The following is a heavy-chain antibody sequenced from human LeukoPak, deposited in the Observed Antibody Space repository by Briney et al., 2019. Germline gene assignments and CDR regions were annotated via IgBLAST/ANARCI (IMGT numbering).Heavy chain of an antibody. V-gene: IGHV4-34*01. CDR2: INHSGST. CDR3: ARGDGEFDY. CDR1: GGSFSGYY. Sequence: PSETLSLTCAVYGGSFSGYYWSWIRQPPGKGLEWIGEINHSGSTNYNASLKSRVTISEDTSKNQFSLKLSSVTAADTAIYYCARGDGEFDYWGLGTLVTVSS. J-gene: IGHJ4*02. D-gene: IGHD3-10*01.